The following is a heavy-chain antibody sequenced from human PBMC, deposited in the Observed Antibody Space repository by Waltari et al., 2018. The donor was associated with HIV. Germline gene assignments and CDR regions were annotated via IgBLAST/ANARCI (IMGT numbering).Heavy chain of an antibody. CDR1: GYSISSGYY. CDR3: ASPGGVVTAIREYFDY. Sequence: QVQLQESGPGLVKTSETLSLTCTVSGYSISSGYYWGWIRQPPGKGLEWIGSIYHSGSTYYNPSLKSRVTISVDTSKNQFSLKLSSVTAADTAVYYCASPGGVVTAIREYFDYWGQGTLVTVSS. V-gene: IGHV4-38-2*02. CDR2: IYHSGST. D-gene: IGHD2-21*02. J-gene: IGHJ4*02.